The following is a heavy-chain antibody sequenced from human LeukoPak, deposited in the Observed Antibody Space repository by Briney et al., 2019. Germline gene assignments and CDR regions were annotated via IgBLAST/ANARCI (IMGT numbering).Heavy chain of an antibody. J-gene: IGHJ2*01. D-gene: IGHD3-22*01. CDR2: INRNGNT. Sequence: SETLSLTCAVYGGSSTGYYWSWIRQPPGKGLEWIGEINRNGNTNYNPSLKSRVTTSVDTSKKQFSLNLSSVTAADTAVYYCARIVLPYYYDTTALKGYFDLWGRGTLVTVSS. CDR1: GGSSTGYY. CDR3: ARIVLPYYYDTTALKGYFDL. V-gene: IGHV4-34*01.